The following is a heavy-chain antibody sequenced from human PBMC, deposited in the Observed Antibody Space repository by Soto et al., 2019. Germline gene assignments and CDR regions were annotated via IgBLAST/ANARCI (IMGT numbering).Heavy chain of an antibody. CDR1: GYTFTGYY. V-gene: IGHV1-2*02. D-gene: IGHD3-9*01. J-gene: IGHJ4*02. Sequence: ASVKVSCKASGYTFTGYYMHWVRQAPGQGLEWMGWINPNSGGTNYAQKFQGRVTMTRDTSISTAYMELSRLRSADTAVYYCARVSNYDILTGYYQLDYWGQGTLVTVSS. CDR2: INPNSGGT. CDR3: ARVSNYDILTGYYQLDY.